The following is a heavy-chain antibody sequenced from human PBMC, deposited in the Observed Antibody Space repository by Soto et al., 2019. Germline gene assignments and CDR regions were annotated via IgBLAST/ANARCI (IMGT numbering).Heavy chain of an antibody. CDR2: INPNSGGT. V-gene: IGHV1-2*02. CDR1: GYTFTGYY. D-gene: IGHD5-12*01. CDR3: ARGSRSGIYSGYSYGMDV. J-gene: IGHJ6*02. Sequence: QVQLVQSGAEVKKPGASVKVSCKASGYTFTGYYMHWVRQAPGQGLEWMGGINPNSGGTNYAQKFQGRGTITRDPSISAAYMELSGLRSDDTAVYYCARGSRSGIYSGYSYGMDVWGQGTTVTVSS.